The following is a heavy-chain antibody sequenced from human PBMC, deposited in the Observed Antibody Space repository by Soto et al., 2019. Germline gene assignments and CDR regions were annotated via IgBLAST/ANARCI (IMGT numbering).Heavy chain of an antibody. D-gene: IGHD6-19*01. CDR1: GYTFTGYA. J-gene: IGHJ4*01. V-gene: IGHV1-3*05. Sequence: QVQLVQSGAEEKKPGASVKVSCKASGYTFTGYAMHWVRQAPGQRLEWMGWINAGNGNTNYSQKFQGRVTITRDTSASTAYMERSSLRSEGTAVYSCARAVAVPADFDYWGDGTLVNVSS. CDR2: INAGNGNT. CDR3: ARAVAVPADFDY.